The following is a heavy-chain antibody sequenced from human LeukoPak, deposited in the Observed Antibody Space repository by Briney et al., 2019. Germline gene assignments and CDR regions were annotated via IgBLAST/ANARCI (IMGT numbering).Heavy chain of an antibody. D-gene: IGHD6-19*01. CDR2: IYTSGST. J-gene: IGHJ5*02. CDR3: ARDLAGVAGTNNWFDP. CDR1: GGSISSYY. V-gene: IGHV4-4*07. Sequence: SETLSLTCTVSGGSISSYYWSWIRQPAGKGLERIGRIYTSGSTNYNPSLKSRVTMSVDTSKNQFSLKLSSVTAADTAVYYCARDLAGVAGTNNWFDPWGQGTLVTVSS.